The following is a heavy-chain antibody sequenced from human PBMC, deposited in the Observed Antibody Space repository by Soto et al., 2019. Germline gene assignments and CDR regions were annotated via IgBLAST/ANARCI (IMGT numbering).Heavy chain of an antibody. CDR1: GFTFNRHA. D-gene: IGHD2-8*01. Sequence: EVQLLESGGGLVQPGGSLRLSCTASGFTFNRHAMNWVRQAPGKGLEWVSGLSDSGGSIYYADSVKGRFTISRDNSMNTLYLQMNTLRAEDTAVYYCAKVSSAWYAGFFDLWGQGTLVTVSS. CDR2: LSDSGGSI. J-gene: IGHJ4*02. V-gene: IGHV3-23*01. CDR3: AKVSSAWYAGFFDL.